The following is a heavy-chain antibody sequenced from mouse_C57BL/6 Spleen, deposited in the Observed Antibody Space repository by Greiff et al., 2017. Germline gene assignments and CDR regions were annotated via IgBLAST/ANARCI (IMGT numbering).Heavy chain of an antibody. CDR1: GYTFTSYG. Sequence: QVHLQQPGPELSRPGASVKLSCKASGYTFTSYGISWLKQRPGQGLEWIGEFNPSNGDTYYNEKFKGKATLTADKSSSTAYMELSSLTSEDSAVYLCEREGYFDYWGQGTTLTVSA. CDR2: FNPSNGDT. V-gene: IGHV1-81*01. CDR3: EREGYFDY. J-gene: IGHJ2*01.